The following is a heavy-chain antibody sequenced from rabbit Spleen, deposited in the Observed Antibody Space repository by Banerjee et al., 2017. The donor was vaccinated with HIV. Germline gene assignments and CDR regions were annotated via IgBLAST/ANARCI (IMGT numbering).Heavy chain of an antibody. CDR1: GVSFSFSSY. D-gene: IGHD4-1*01. J-gene: IGHJ6*01. CDR2: IDIGDSGFT. CDR3: ARDLDGVIGWNFGW. Sequence: QSLEESGGDLVKPGASLTLTCTASGVSFSFSSYMCWVRQAPGKGLEWIACIDIGDSGFTYSASWAKGRFTFSKTSSTTVTLQMTSLTAADTATYFCARDLDGVIGWNFGWWGQGTLVTVS. V-gene: IGHV1S40*01.